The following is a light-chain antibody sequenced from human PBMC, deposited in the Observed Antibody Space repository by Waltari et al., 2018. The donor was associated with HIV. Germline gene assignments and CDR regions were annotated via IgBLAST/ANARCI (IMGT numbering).Light chain of an antibody. CDR1: QSVSSSY. CDR2: GAS. Sequence: EIVLTQSPGTLSLSPGERATLSCRASQSVSSSYLAWYQQKPGQAPRLLIYGASSRATGIPDRFSGSGSGTDFTLTISRLEPEDFAVYYCQQYGSFPNTFGQGTKLEIK. J-gene: IGKJ2*01. CDR3: QQYGSFPNT. V-gene: IGKV3-20*01.